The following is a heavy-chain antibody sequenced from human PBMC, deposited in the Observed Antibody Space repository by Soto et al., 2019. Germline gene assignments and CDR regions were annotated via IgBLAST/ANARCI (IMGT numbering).Heavy chain of an antibody. V-gene: IGHV1-3*01. Sequence: QVQLVQSGAEVKKPGASVKVSCQASGYTFTSYAMHWVRQAPGQRLEWMGWIYAGNGNTKYSQKFQGRVTITGDTAASKAYMEVSSLRSEDTAVYYCARARDYYGSGSSRWFDLWGQGTLVTVSS. J-gene: IGHJ5*02. CDR1: GYTFTSYA. D-gene: IGHD3-10*01. CDR3: ARARDYYGSGSSRWFDL. CDR2: IYAGNGNT.